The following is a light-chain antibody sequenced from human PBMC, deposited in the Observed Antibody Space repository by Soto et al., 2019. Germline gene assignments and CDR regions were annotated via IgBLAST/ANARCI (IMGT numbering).Light chain of an antibody. CDR2: DAS. J-gene: IGKJ5*01. V-gene: IGKV3-11*01. CDR1: QSVSSS. Sequence: EIVLTQSPATLSLSPGEIATLSCRASQSVSSSLAWYQQNPGQAPRLLIYDASNRATGIPARFSGSGSGTDFTLTISSLEPEDFAVYYCQQRSDWPPTTFGQGTRLEIK. CDR3: QQRSDWPPTT.